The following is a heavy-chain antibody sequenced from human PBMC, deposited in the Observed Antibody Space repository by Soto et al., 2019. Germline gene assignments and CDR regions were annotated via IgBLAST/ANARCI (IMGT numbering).Heavy chain of an antibody. J-gene: IGHJ6*02. CDR2: ISAYNGNT. Sequence: ASVKVSCKASGYTFTSYGISWVRQAPGQGLEWMGWISAYNGNTNYAQKLQGWVTMTRDTSISTAYMELSRLRSDDTAVYYCARETPQGTYYDFWSGQAPGHGMDVWGQGTTVTVSS. CDR1: GYTFTSYG. V-gene: IGHV1-18*01. D-gene: IGHD3-3*01. CDR3: ARETPQGTYYDFWSGQAPGHGMDV.